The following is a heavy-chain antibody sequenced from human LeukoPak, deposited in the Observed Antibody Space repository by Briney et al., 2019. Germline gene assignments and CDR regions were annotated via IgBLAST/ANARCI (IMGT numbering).Heavy chain of an antibody. Sequence: PSETLSLTCTVSGGSISVYYWSWIRQPPGKGLEWIGYVYYSGSTNYNPSLKSRVTISVDTSKNQFSLKLSSVTAADTAVYYCARHSKYYYDSSGSYVGYFQHWGQGTLVTVSS. D-gene: IGHD3-22*01. J-gene: IGHJ1*01. CDR1: GGSISVYY. CDR3: ARHSKYYYDSSGSYVGYFQH. CDR2: VYYSGST. V-gene: IGHV4-59*08.